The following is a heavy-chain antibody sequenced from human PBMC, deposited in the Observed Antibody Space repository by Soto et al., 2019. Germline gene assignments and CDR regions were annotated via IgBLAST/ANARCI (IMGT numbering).Heavy chain of an antibody. J-gene: IGHJ5*02. CDR1: GFTFSSYA. V-gene: IGHV3-23*01. Sequence: GGSLRLSCAASGFTFSSYAMSWVRQAPGKGLEWVSAISGSGGSTYYADSVKGRFTISRDNSKNTLYLQMNSLRAEDTAVYYCAKAGFCSLGYCSSTSCYAGCIWFDPWGQGTLVTVSS. D-gene: IGHD2-2*01. CDR3: AKAGFCSLGYCSSTSCYAGCIWFDP. CDR2: ISGSGGST.